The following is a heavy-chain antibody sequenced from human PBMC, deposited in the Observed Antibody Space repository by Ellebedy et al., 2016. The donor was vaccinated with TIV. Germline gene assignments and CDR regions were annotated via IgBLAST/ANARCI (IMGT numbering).Heavy chain of an antibody. CDR3: ASPGYYGRFDH. CDR2: IYSGGST. J-gene: IGHJ4*02. V-gene: IGHV3-53*04. Sequence: PGGSLRLSCEASGFTVSASYLRWVRQAPGKGLEWVSTIYSGGSTNYADSVKGRFTISRHSSKNMLYLQMNALRLEDTAVYYCASPGYYGRFDHWGRGTLVTVSS. D-gene: IGHD3-3*01. CDR1: GFTVSASY.